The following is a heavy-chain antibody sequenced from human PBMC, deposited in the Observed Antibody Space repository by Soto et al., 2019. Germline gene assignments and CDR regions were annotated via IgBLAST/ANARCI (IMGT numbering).Heavy chain of an antibody. D-gene: IGHD6-13*01. CDR3: AREGGGRAAAFEY. V-gene: IGHV3-30-3*01. CDR2: ISYDGSNK. CDR1: GFTFSSYA. J-gene: IGHJ4*02. Sequence: GGSLRLSCAASGFTFSSYAMHWVRQAPGKGLEWVAVISYDGSNKYYADSVKGRFTISRDNSKNTLYLQMNSLRAEDTAVYYCAREGGGRAAAFEYWGQGTLVTVSS.